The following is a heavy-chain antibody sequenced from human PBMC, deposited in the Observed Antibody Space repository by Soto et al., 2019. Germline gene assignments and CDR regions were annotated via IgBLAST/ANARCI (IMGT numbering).Heavy chain of an antibody. Sequence: SETLSLTCTVSGDSISSADYYWSWIRQTPGKGLEWIGHIFYSGTTYYNPSLKSRLTISVDTSKNHFSLRLTSVTAAATAVYYCARDLWVEPELYYYGMDVWGQGTTVTVSS. V-gene: IGHV4-30-4*01. CDR3: ARDLWVEPELYYYGMDV. CDR2: IFYSGTT. D-gene: IGHD1-1*01. J-gene: IGHJ6*02. CDR1: GDSISSADYY.